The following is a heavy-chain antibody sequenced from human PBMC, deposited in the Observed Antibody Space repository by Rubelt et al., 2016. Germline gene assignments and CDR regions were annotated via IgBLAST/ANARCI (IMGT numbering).Heavy chain of an antibody. J-gene: IGHJ4*02. CDR2: INHSGTT. Sequence: QVQLRQRGAGLLKPSETLSLTCAVYGGSLSGYYWGWIRQPPGKGLEWIGDINHSGTTNYNPSLKSRVTISLDPSKNQFSLTLNSVTAADTAVYYCVRIFDHWGQGTLVTVSS. CDR3: VRIFDH. V-gene: IGHV4-34*01. CDR1: GGSLSGYY.